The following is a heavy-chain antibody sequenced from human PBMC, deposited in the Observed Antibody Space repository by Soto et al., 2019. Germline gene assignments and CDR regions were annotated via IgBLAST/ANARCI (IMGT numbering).Heavy chain of an antibody. CDR2: IWYDGSNK. CDR1: GFTFSSYG. D-gene: IGHD6-19*01. J-gene: IGHJ3*02. CDR3: ARTVGQWQNYGAFDI. Sequence: PGGSLRLSCAASGFTFSSYGMHWVRQAPGKGLEWVAVIWYDGSNKYYADSVKGRFTISRDNSKNTLYLQMNSLRAEDTAVYYCARTVGQWQNYGAFDIWGQGTMVTVSS. V-gene: IGHV3-33*01.